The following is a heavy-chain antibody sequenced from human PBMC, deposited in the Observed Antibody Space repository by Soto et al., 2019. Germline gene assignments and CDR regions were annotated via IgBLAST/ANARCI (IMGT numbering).Heavy chain of an antibody. CDR1: GGTFSSYA. D-gene: IGHD5-12*01. Sequence: QVQLVQSGAEVKKPGSSVKVSCKASGGTFSSYAISWVRQAPGQGLEWMGGIIPIFGTANYAQKFQGRVTMTADESTSTAYMELSSLRSEDTAVYYCARDEVDIVATTNWFDPWGQGTLVTVSS. CDR2: IIPIFGTA. J-gene: IGHJ5*02. V-gene: IGHV1-69*12. CDR3: ARDEVDIVATTNWFDP.